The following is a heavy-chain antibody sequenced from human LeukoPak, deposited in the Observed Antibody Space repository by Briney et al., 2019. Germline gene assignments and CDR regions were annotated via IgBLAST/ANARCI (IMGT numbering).Heavy chain of an antibody. CDR3: ARGVYIAAAQYAY. J-gene: IGHJ4*02. Sequence: VASVKVSCKASGYTFTSYDINWVRQATGQGLEWMGWMNPNSGNTGYAQKFQGRVTMTRNTSISTAYMELSSLRSEDTAVYYCARGVYIAAAQYAYWGQGTLVTVSS. CDR2: MNPNSGNT. D-gene: IGHD6-13*01. V-gene: IGHV1-8*01. CDR1: GYTFTSYD.